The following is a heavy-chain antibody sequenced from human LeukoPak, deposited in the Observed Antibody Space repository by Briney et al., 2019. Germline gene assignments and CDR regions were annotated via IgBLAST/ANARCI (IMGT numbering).Heavy chain of an antibody. D-gene: IGHD5-18*01. J-gene: IGHJ4*02. CDR2: IYYSGST. CDR3: AKEGGYSNGGLDY. CDR1: GGSFSGYY. V-gene: IGHV4-34*01. Sequence: SETLSLACAVYGGSFSGYYWSWIRQPPGKGLEWIGSIYYSGSTYYNPSLKSRVTISVDTSKNQFSLKLTSVTAADTAVYYCAKEGGYSNGGLDYWGQGTLVTVSS.